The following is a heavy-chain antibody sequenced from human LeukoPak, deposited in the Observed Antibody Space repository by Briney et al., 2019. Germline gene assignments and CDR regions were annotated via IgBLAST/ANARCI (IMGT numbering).Heavy chain of an antibody. Sequence: LTGGSLRLSCAASGFSFSSYSMNWVRQAPGKGLEWVSYITSSSSTMYYADAVKGRFAISRDNAENSLYLQMNSLRAEDTAVYYCARKSGSSGYPFDYWGQGTLVNVSS. D-gene: IGHD3-22*01. CDR2: ITSSSSTM. CDR1: GFSFSSYS. V-gene: IGHV3-48*01. CDR3: ARKSGSSGYPFDY. J-gene: IGHJ4*02.